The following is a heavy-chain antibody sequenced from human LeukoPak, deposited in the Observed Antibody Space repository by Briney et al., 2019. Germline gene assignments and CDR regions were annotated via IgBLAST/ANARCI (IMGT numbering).Heavy chain of an antibody. J-gene: IGHJ3*02. V-gene: IGHV4-34*01. CDR3: ARRTYYYDSSGSRGAFDI. D-gene: IGHD3-22*01. Sequence: SETLSLTCAVYGGSFSGYYWSWIRQPPGKGLEWIGEINHSGSTNYNPSLKSRVTISVDTSKNQFSLKLSSVTAADTAVYYCARRTYYYDSSGSRGAFDIWGQGTMVTVSS. CDR1: GGSFSGYY. CDR2: INHSGST.